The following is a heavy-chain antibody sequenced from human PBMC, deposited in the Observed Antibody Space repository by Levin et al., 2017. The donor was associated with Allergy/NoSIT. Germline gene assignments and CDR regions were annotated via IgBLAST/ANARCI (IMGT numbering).Heavy chain of an antibody. J-gene: IGHJ6*03. Sequence: ASVKVSCQGSGYSFTSYWIGWVRQMPGKGLEWMGIIYPGDSDTRYSPSFQGQATISADKSISTAYLQWSSLKASDTAIYYCARRGTRDYYYYMDVWGKGTTVTVSS. D-gene: IGHD1-1*01. V-gene: IGHV5-51*01. CDR1: GYSFTSYW. CDR2: IYPGDSDT. CDR3: ARRGTRDYYYYMDV.